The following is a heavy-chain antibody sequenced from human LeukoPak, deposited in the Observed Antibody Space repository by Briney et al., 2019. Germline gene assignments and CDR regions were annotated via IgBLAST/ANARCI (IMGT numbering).Heavy chain of an antibody. CDR3: ASRRVFGWFGESPFDY. CDR1: GFTFSSYE. CDR2: ISSSGSTI. V-gene: IGHV3-48*03. D-gene: IGHD3-10*01. J-gene: IGHJ4*02. Sequence: HPGGSLRLSCAASGFTFSSYEMNWVRQAPGKGLEWVSYISSSGSTIYYADSVKGRFTISRDNSKNTLYLQMNSLRAEDTAVYYCASRRVFGWFGESPFDYWGQGTLVTVSS.